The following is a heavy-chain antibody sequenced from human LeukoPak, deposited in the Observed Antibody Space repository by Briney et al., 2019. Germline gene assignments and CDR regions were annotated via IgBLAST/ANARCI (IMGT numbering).Heavy chain of an antibody. CDR2: ISGSGGST. CDR3: VKTQTHFGDYRRDY. D-gene: IGHD4-17*01. V-gene: IGHV3-23*01. Sequence: PGGSLRLSCAASGFTFSNYGMIWVRQAPGKGLDWVSAISGSGGSTYYADSLKGRFTIPRDNSKNMLYMQMNSLRAEDTAVYYCVKTQTHFGDYRRDYWGQGTLVTVSS. CDR1: GFTFSNYG. J-gene: IGHJ4*02.